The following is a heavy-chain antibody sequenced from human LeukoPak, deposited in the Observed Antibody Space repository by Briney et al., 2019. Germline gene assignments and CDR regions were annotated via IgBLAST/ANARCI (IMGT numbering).Heavy chain of an antibody. Sequence: SQTLSLTCTVSGGSISSGGYYWSWIRQHPGKSLEWIGYIYDSGSTYYNPSLKSRVTISVDTSKNQFSLKLSSVTAADTAIFYCARGNGGYAVYWGQGSLVTVSS. V-gene: IGHV4-31*03. CDR1: GGSISSGGYY. CDR2: IYDSGST. J-gene: IGHJ4*02. D-gene: IGHD5-12*01. CDR3: ARGNGGYAVY.